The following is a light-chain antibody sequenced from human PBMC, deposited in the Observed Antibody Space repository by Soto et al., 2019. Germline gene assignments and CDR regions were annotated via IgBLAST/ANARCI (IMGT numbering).Light chain of an antibody. J-gene: IGKJ2*01. V-gene: IGKV1-5*01. Sequence: DIQMTQSPSTLSASVGDAVSITCRASEDVNKWLAWYQQKPGKPPKLLISDASILEVGVPSRFSGSGSGTEFTLTISSLQSDDSATYCCQHYNSYSPYTFGQGTKLEIK. CDR2: DAS. CDR1: EDVNKW. CDR3: QHYNSYSPYT.